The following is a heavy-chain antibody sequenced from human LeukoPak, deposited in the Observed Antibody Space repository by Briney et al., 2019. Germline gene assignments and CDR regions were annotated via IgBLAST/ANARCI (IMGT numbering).Heavy chain of an antibody. CDR2: IYSGGST. D-gene: IGHD5-18*01. CDR1: GFTVSSNY. V-gene: IGHV3-66*02. J-gene: IGHJ4*02. CDR3: AKDKRKLYSYGPTFDY. Sequence: PGGSLRLSCAASGFTVSSNYMSWVRQAPGKGLEWVSVIYSGGSTYYADSVKGRFTISRDNSKNTLYLQMNSLRAEDTAVYYCAKDKRKLYSYGPTFDYWGQGTLVTVSS.